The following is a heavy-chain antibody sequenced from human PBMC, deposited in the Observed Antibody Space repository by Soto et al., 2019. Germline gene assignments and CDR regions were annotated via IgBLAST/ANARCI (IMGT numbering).Heavy chain of an antibody. CDR3: ASGAFAVVKGFDFHI. V-gene: IGHV1-69*02. Sequence: QVQLVQSGAAVKKAGSSVKVSCKASGGTFSSYTISWVRQAPGQGLEWMGRIIPILGIANYAQKFQGRVTITADKSTSTAYMELSSLRYEDTAVYYYASGAFAVVKGFDFHICGQGTIVNVYS. D-gene: IGHD3-3*01. CDR2: IIPILGIA. J-gene: IGHJ3*02. CDR1: GGTFSSYT.